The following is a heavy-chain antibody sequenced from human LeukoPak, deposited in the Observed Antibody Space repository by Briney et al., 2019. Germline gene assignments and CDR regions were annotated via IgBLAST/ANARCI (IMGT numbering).Heavy chain of an antibody. D-gene: IGHD6-19*01. CDR3: ARGGSGWPYYFDY. CDR1: GFTFDDYG. CDR2: INWNGAIT. J-gene: IGHJ4*02. Sequence: GGSLRLSCAASGFTFDDYGMTWVRQAPGKGLEWVSTINWNGAITGYADSVQGRFTISRDNAKNSLYLQMNSLRAEDTALYYCARGGSGWPYYFDYWGQGTLVTVSS. V-gene: IGHV3-20*04.